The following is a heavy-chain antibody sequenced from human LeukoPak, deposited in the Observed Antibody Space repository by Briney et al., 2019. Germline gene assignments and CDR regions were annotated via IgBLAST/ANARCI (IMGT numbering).Heavy chain of an antibody. Sequence: GGPLRLSCAASGFTFSSYAMSWVRQAPGKGLEWVSGISGSAVATYYADSVKGRFTISRDNSKNTLYLQMNSLRAEDTAVYYCARPNLYSTSLDAFDIWGQGTMVTVSS. J-gene: IGHJ3*02. CDR2: ISGSAVAT. CDR3: ARPNLYSTSLDAFDI. CDR1: GFTFSSYA. V-gene: IGHV3-23*01. D-gene: IGHD2-8*01.